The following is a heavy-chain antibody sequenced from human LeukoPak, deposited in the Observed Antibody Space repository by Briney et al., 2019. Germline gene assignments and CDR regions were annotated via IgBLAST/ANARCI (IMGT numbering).Heavy chain of an antibody. CDR3: ASQNHSIAAAGTFFYYYYYMDV. J-gene: IGHJ6*03. CDR2: IIPIFGTA. CDR1: GGTFSSYA. D-gene: IGHD6-13*01. Sequence: GASVKVSCKASGGTFSSYAISWVRQAPGQGLEWMGGIIPIFGTANYAQKFQGRVTITADKSTSTAYMELSSLRSEDTAVYYCASQNHSIAAAGTFFYYYYYMDVWGKGTTVTVSS. V-gene: IGHV1-69*06.